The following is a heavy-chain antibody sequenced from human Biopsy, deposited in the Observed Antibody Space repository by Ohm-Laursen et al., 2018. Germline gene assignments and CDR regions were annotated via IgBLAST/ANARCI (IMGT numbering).Heavy chain of an antibody. V-gene: IGHV1-2*02. Sequence: SSVKVSCKASGHTFTGQYLHWVRQVPGQGLEWMGWINPHSGTTKFAQDFQGRVTMTRDTSITTAYMELRRLRSDDTAVYYCAKGQDLRGGAEYFQHWGQGALVTVSS. J-gene: IGHJ1*01. CDR2: INPHSGTT. CDR1: GHTFTGQY. CDR3: AKGQDLRGGAEYFQH. D-gene: IGHD2-15*01.